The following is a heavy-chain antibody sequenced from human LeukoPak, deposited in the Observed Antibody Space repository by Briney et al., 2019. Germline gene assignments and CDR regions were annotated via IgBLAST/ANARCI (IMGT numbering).Heavy chain of an antibody. V-gene: IGHV4-31*03. CDR1: GGSISSGGYY. D-gene: IGHD3-10*01. CDR2: IYYSGST. Sequence: TLSLTCTVSGGSISSGGYYWSWIRQHPGKGLEWIGYIYYSGSTYYNPSLKSRVTISVDTSKNQFSLKLSSVTAADTAVYYCARAEWGESITMVRGALHFDYWGQETLVTVSS. J-gene: IGHJ4*02. CDR3: ARAEWGESITMVRGALHFDY.